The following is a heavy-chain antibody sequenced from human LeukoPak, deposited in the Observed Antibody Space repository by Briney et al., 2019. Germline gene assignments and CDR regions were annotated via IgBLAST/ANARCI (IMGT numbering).Heavy chain of an antibody. CDR2: INHSGST. CDR1: GGSFSGYY. D-gene: IGHD2-2*01. Sequence: SETLSLTCAVYGGSFSGYYWSWIRQPPGNGLEWIGEINHSGSTNYNPSLKSRVTKSVDTSKNQFSLKLSSVTAADTAVYYCAGCLCSSTSCLDAFDIWGQGTMVTVSS. V-gene: IGHV4-34*01. CDR3: AGCLCSSTSCLDAFDI. J-gene: IGHJ3*02.